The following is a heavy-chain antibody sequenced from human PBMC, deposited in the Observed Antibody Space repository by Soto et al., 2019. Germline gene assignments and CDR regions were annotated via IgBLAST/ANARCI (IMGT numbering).Heavy chain of an antibody. CDR3: ARGGYSYGSDPFDY. J-gene: IGHJ4*02. D-gene: IGHD5-18*01. CDR1: GFSISSGGYY. V-gene: IGHV4-31*03. CDR2: IYYSGST. Sequence: SETLSLTCTVSGFSISSGGYYWSWIRQHPGKGLEWIGYIYYSGSTYYNPSLKSRVTISVDTSKNQFSLKLSSVTAADTAVYYCARGGYSYGSDPFDYWGQGTLVTVSS.